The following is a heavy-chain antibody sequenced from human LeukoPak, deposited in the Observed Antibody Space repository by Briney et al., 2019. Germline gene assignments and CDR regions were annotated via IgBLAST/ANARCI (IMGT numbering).Heavy chain of an antibody. CDR3: ARDGRRGGYSNYLYMDV. J-gene: IGHJ6*03. CDR2: IIPIFGTA. Sequence: GASVKVSCKASGGTFSSYAISWVRQAPGQGLEWMGGIIPIFGTANYAQKFQGRVTITTDESTSTAYMELSSLRSEDTAVYYCARDGRRGGYSNYLYMDVWGKGTTVTVSS. V-gene: IGHV1-69*05. CDR1: GGTFSSYA. D-gene: IGHD4-11*01.